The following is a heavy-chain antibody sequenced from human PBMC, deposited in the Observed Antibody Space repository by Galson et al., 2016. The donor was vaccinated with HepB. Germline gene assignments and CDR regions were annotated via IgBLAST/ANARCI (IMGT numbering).Heavy chain of an antibody. Sequence: SLRLSCAASGFTFNSYGMTWVRQAPGKGLKVVSSISRSGDSTDYADSVKGRFTISRDNSKNTLSLQMNSLRAEDTAVYYCVQGSTAPAVWGKGTTVTVSS. CDR3: VQGSTAPAV. D-gene: IGHD1-26*01. J-gene: IGHJ6*03. V-gene: IGHV3-23*01. CDR2: ISRSGDST. CDR1: GFTFNSYG.